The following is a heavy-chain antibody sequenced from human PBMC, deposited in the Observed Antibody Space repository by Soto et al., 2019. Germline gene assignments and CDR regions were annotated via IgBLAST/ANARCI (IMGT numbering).Heavy chain of an antibody. CDR1: GFTFSDHY. D-gene: IGHD7-27*01. V-gene: IGHV3-72*01. J-gene: IGHJ5*02. CDR3: ARGGINWDNWFDP. Sequence: EVQLVESGGGLVQPGGSLRLSCAASGFTFSDHYMDWVRQAPGKGLEWVGRTRNKANSYTTEYAASVKGRFTISKDDSKNSLYLQMNRLKTEDTAVYYCARGGINWDNWFDPWGQGTLVTVSS. CDR2: TRNKANSYTT.